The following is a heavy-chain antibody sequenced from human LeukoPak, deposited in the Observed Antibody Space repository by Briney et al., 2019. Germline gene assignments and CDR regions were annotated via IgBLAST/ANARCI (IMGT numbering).Heavy chain of an antibody. J-gene: IGHJ4*02. CDR1: GGTFSNYA. Sequence: SVKVSCKASGGTFSNYAINWVRQAPGQGLEWMRGITPIFGTANYAQRFQGRVTITADESTSTAYMELSSLRSEDTAVYYCARWAGYCSITNCYTAFDYWGQGTLVTVSS. CDR2: ITPIFGTA. CDR3: ARWAGYCSITNCYTAFDY. V-gene: IGHV1-69*01. D-gene: IGHD2-2*02.